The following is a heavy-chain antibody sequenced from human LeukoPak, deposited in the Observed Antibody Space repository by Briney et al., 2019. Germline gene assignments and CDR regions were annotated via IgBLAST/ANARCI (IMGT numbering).Heavy chain of an antibody. V-gene: IGHV4-59*08. D-gene: IGHD6-19*01. CDR2: ISNSGSP. J-gene: IGHJ4*02. CDR3: ARHSSDWSFDY. CDR1: WGSISSYY. Sequence: KPSETPSPTRPVSWGSISSYYWSWIRQPPGKGLELIAYISNSGSPYYNPSLKSRVTMSADTSKNQFSLKLSSVTAADTAVFYCARHSSDWSFDYWGQGILVTVSS.